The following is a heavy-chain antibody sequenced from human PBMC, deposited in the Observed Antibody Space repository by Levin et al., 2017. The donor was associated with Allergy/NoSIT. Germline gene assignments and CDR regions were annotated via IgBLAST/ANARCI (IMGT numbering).Heavy chain of an antibody. CDR1: GFTFRDYW. J-gene: IGHJ3*02. V-gene: IGHV3-7*03. CDR3: ARQLRGNSAYDAFDI. D-gene: IGHD5-12*01. Sequence: PSETLSLTCAAAGFTFRDYWMTWVRQTPGRGLEWVANINEDGSQKYYLDSVKGRFTISRDNAKNSVDLQMDYLRDDDTAVYYCARQLRGNSAYDAFDIWGHGTMVTFSS. CDR2: INEDGSQK.